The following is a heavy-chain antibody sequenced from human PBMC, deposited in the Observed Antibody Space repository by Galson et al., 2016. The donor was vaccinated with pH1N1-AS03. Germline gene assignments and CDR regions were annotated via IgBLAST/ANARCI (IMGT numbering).Heavy chain of an antibody. V-gene: IGHV4-39*01. CDR1: GGSISSSSYY. Sequence: ETLSLTCTVSGGSISSSSYYWGWIRQPPGKGLEWIGSIYYSGSTYYNPSLKSRVTISVDTSKNQFSLKLSSVTAADTAVYYRARRVYGDYVNWFDPWGQGTLVTVSS. J-gene: IGHJ5*02. D-gene: IGHD4-17*01. CDR2: IYYSGST. CDR3: ARRVYGDYVNWFDP.